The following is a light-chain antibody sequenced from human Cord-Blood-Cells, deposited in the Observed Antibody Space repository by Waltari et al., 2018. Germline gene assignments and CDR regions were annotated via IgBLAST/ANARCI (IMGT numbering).Light chain of an antibody. V-gene: IGLV3-1*01. J-gene: IGLJ2*01. CDR3: QAWDSSTAV. CDR1: KLGDKY. Sequence: SYELPQPPSVSVSPGQTASITCSGDKLGDKYACWYQQKPGQSPVLVIYQDSKRPSGVPERFSGSNSGNTATLTISGTQAMDEADYCCQAWDSSTAVFGGGTKRTVL. CDR2: QDS.